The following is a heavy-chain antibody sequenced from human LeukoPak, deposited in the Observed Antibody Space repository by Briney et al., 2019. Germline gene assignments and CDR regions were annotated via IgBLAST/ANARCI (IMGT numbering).Heavy chain of an antibody. D-gene: IGHD6-6*01. CDR2: IIPILGIA. CDR3: ARERYSSSSGFDP. Sequence: GSSVKVSCKASGGTFSSYAISWVRQAPGQGLDWMGRIIPILGIANYAQKLQGRVTITADKSTSTAYMELSSLRSEDTAVYYCARERYSSSSGFDPWGQGTLVTVSS. J-gene: IGHJ5*02. V-gene: IGHV1-69*04. CDR1: GGTFSSYA.